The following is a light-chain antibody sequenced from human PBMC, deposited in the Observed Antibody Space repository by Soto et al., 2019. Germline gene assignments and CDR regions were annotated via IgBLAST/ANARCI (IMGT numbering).Light chain of an antibody. J-gene: IGKJ1*01. V-gene: IGKV3-15*01. CDR2: GAS. CDR1: QSVGSN. CDR3: QQYNNWPRT. Sequence: ILITQTPATLSVSPGERATLSCRASQSVGSNLAWFQQKPGQAPRLLIYGASTRAAGFPARFSGSGSGTEFTLTISSLQSEDFAVYYCQQYNNWPRTFGQGTKVDIK.